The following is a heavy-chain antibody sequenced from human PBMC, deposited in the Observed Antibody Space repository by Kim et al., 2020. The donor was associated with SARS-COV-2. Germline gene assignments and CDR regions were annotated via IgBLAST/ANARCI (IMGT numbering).Heavy chain of an antibody. CDR3: ARDRPYYYDSSGWAPDAFDI. J-gene: IGHJ3*02. D-gene: IGHD3-22*01. CDR2: IKQDGSEK. CDR1: GFTFSSYW. V-gene: IGHV3-7*01. Sequence: GGSLRLSCAASGFTFSSYWMSWVRQAPGKGLEWVANIKQDGSEKYYVDSVKGRFTISRDNAKNSLYLQMNSLRAEDTAVYYCARDRPYYYDSSGWAPDAFDIWGQGTMVTVSS.